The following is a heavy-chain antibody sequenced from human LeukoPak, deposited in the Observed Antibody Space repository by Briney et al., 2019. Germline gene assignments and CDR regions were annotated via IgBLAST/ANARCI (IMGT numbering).Heavy chain of an antibody. Sequence: PSETLSLTCTVSGGSISHYYWSWIRQPPGKGLEWIGYIYYSGSTNYNPSLKSRVTTSVDTSKNQFSLKLRSVTAADTAVYYCARHVDGGNSFWHFDLWGRGTLVTVSS. CDR1: GGSISHYY. CDR2: IYYSGST. V-gene: IGHV4-59*08. J-gene: IGHJ2*01. D-gene: IGHD4-23*01. CDR3: ARHVDGGNSFWHFDL.